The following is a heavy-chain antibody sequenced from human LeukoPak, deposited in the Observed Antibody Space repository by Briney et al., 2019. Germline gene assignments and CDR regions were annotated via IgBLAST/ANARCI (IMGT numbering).Heavy chain of an antibody. J-gene: IGHJ6*02. CDR1: GFTFSSYS. CDR2: ISSSSSYI. V-gene: IGHV3-21*01. CDR3: ARGFRRFGELGQEGMDV. D-gene: IGHD3-10*01. Sequence: PGGSLRLSCAASGFTFSSYSMNWVRQAPGKGLEWVSSISSSSSYIYYADSVKGRFTISRDNAKNSLYLQMNSLRAEDTAVYYCARGFRRFGELGQEGMDVWGQGTTVTVSS.